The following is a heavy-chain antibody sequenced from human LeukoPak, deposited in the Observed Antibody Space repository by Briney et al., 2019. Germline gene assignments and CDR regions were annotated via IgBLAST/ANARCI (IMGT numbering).Heavy chain of an antibody. CDR1: GGFISGHY. D-gene: IGHD3-16*01. V-gene: IGHV4-59*11. CDR3: ARGGVLKSVDY. Sequence: SETLSLTCTVSGGFISGHYWTWIRQPPGKGLEWIGYIYDSGSTTYNPSLKSRVTISVDTSKNQFSLKLSSVTAADTAVYYCARGGVLKSVDYWGQGTLVAVSS. CDR2: IYDSGST. J-gene: IGHJ4*02.